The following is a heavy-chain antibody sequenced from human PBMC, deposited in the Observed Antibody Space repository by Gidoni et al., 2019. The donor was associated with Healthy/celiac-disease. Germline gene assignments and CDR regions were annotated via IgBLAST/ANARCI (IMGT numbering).Heavy chain of an antibody. D-gene: IGHD3-3*01. V-gene: IGHV5-51*01. CDR2: IYPGDSDT. CDR1: GYSFTSYW. Sequence: EVQLVQSGAEVKKPGASLKISCKGSGYSFTSYWIGWVRQMPGKGLEWMGIIYPGDSDTRYSPSFQGQVTISADKSISTAYLQWSSLKASDTAMYYCARQSWSGYSEYYYYMDVWGKGTTVTVSS. CDR3: ARQSWSGYSEYYYYMDV. J-gene: IGHJ6*03.